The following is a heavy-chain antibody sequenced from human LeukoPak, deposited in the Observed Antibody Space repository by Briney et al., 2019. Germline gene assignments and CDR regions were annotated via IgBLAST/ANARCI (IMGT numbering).Heavy chain of an antibody. CDR2: ISGSGGST. D-gene: IGHD6-19*01. CDR3: AKCGSGWYLYFDY. J-gene: IGHJ4*02. Sequence: QPGGSLILSCAASGFTFSSYAMSWVRPAPGKGLEWVSAISGSGGSTYYADSVKGRFTISRDNSKNTLYLQMNSLRAEDTAVYYCAKCGSGWYLYFDYWGQGTLVTVSS. CDR1: GFTFSSYA. V-gene: IGHV3-23*01.